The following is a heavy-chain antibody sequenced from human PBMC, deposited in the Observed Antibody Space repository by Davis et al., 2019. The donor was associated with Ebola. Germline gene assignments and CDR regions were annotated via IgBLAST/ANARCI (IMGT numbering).Heavy chain of an antibody. CDR1: GFTFSSYA. V-gene: IGHV3-23*01. CDR2: ISGSGGST. CDR3: ARSSRERGFAFYYYYMDV. J-gene: IGHJ6*03. D-gene: IGHD3-10*01. Sequence: PGGSLRLSCAASGFTFSSYAMSWVRQAPGKGLEWVSSISGSGGSTYYADSVKGRFTISRDNSKNTLYVQMNSLRAEDTAVYYCARSSRERGFAFYYYYMDVWGKGTTVTVSS.